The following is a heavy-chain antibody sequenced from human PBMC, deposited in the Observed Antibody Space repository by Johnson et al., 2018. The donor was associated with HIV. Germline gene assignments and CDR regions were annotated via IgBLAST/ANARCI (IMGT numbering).Heavy chain of an antibody. V-gene: IGHV3-13*01. Sequence: MLLVESGGGLVQPGGSLRLSCAASGFTFSSYDMHWVRQATGKGLEWVSAIGPAGDTYYPDSVKGRFTISRDNSKNTLYLQMNSLRAEDTAVYYCAKVYYSDSRGPGDDAFNIWGQGTMVTASS. J-gene: IGHJ3*02. CDR1: GFTFSSYD. D-gene: IGHD3-22*01. CDR2: IGPAGDT. CDR3: AKVYYSDSRGPGDDAFNI.